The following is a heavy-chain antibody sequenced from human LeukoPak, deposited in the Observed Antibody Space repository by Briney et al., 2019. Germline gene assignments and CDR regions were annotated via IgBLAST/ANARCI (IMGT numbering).Heavy chain of an antibody. D-gene: IGHD3-22*01. V-gene: IGHV1-69*05. Sequence: SVKVSRKASGGTFSSYAISWVRQAPGQGLEWMGRIIPIFGTANYAQKFQGRVTITTDESTSTAYMELSSLRSEDTAVYYRASSVRTYYYDSSGFEDWGQGTLVTVSS. CDR3: ASSVRTYYYDSSGFED. CDR1: GGTFSSYA. CDR2: IIPIFGTA. J-gene: IGHJ4*02.